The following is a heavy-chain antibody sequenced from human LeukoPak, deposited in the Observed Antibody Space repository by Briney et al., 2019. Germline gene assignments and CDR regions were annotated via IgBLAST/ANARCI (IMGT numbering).Heavy chain of an antibody. D-gene: IGHD3-3*01. CDR1: GGSLSDYY. CDR2: INDSGTT. Sequence: TSETLSLTCAVYGGSLSDYYWSWVRQSPGKGLEWIGEINDSGTTNYIPSLKSRLTISLDKSNNQLSLTLRSVTAADTALYFCARVGGDYDFLSGNTLLNWSDPWGQGTLVTVSS. V-gene: IGHV4-34*01. CDR3: ARVGGDYDFLSGNTLLNWSDP. J-gene: IGHJ5*02.